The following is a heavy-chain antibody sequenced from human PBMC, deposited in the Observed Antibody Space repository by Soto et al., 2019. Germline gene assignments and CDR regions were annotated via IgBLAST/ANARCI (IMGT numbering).Heavy chain of an antibody. Sequence: SETLSLTCTVSGGSISSSSYYWGWIRQPPGKGLEWIGSIYYSGSTYYNPSLKSRVTISVDTSKNQFSLKLSSVTAADTAVYYCARPITGTTSSWFDPWGQGTLVTSPQ. D-gene: IGHD1-20*01. CDR2: IYYSGST. CDR1: GGSISSSSYY. CDR3: ARPITGTTSSWFDP. V-gene: IGHV4-39*01. J-gene: IGHJ5*02.